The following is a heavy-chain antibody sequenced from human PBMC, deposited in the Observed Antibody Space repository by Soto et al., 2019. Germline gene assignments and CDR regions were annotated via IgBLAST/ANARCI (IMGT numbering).Heavy chain of an antibody. V-gene: IGHV1-3*01. CDR3: ARDTGHRTFDF. Sequence: ASVKVSCKASGYTFSSYAMHWVRQAPGQRLEWMGWINAGYGNTKSSQKFQDRVTISRDTSASTAYMELTSLRSEDTTVYYCARDTGHRTFDFWGQVSLVTVSS. J-gene: IGHJ4*02. D-gene: IGHD2-8*02. CDR2: INAGYGNT. CDR1: GYTFSSYA.